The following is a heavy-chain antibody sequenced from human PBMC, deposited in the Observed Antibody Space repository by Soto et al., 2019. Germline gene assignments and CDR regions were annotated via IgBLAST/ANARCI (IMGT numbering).Heavy chain of an antibody. CDR2: ISGSGGST. J-gene: IGHJ4*02. D-gene: IGHD3-22*01. Sequence: GGSLRLSCAASGFTFSSYAMSWVRQAPGKGLEWVSAISGSGGSTYYADSVKGRFTISRDNSKNTLYLQMNSLRAEDTAVYYCAKDSTYYDSSGYYAYWGQGTLVTVSS. CDR1: GFTFSSYA. V-gene: IGHV3-23*01. CDR3: AKDSTYYDSSGYYAY.